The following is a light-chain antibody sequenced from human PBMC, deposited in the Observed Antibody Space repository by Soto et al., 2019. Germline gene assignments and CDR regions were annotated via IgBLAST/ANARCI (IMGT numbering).Light chain of an antibody. J-gene: IGKJ1*01. V-gene: IGKV3-20*01. CDR2: GAS. CDR3: QQYGDSPRT. CDR1: QSVRISY. Sequence: EIVLTQSPGTLSLSPGERATLSCRASQSVRISYLAWYQQKPGQAPRLLISGASNRATGIPDRSSGSGSGTDFTLTISRLEPEDFAVYYCQQYGDSPRTFGQGTKVEIK.